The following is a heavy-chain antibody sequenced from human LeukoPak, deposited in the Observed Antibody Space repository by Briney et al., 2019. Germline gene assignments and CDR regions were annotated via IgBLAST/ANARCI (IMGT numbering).Heavy chain of an antibody. CDR3: TTEDYDFWSGYYYFDP. J-gene: IGHJ5*02. CDR2: IKSKTDGGTT. D-gene: IGHD3-3*01. Sequence: PGGSLRLSCAASGFTFSNAWMSWVRQAPGKGLEWVGRIKSKTDGGTTDYAAPVKGRFTISRDDSKNTLYLQVNSLKTEDTAVYYCTTEDYDFWSGYYYFDPWGQGTLVTVSS. V-gene: IGHV3-15*01. CDR1: GFTFSNAW.